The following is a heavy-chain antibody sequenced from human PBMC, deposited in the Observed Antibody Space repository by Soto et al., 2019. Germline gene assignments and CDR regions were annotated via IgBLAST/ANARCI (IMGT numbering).Heavy chain of an antibody. J-gene: IGHJ4*02. CDR1: GFSLSTTRVG. Sequence: QITLKESGPTLVKPTQPLTLTCTFSGFSLSTTRVGVGWIRQPPGEALEWLALLYWDDDKLYSPSLKRRLTITKDTSKNQAVLTLTNMDPVDTATYYCAHSKTSGMRYYFDYWGQGTMVTVSS. CDR3: AHSKTSGMRYYFDY. CDR2: LYWDDDK. V-gene: IGHV2-5*02.